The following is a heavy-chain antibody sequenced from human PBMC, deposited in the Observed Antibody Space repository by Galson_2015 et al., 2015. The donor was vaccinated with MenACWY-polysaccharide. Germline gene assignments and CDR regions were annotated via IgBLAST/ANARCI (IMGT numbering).Heavy chain of an antibody. V-gene: IGHV3-43*01. CDR1: GFTFDDYT. CDR3: AKDDDDSSGCLDY. CDR2: ISWDGGST. D-gene: IGHD3-22*01. Sequence: SLRLSCAASGFTFDDYTMHWVRQAPGKGLEWVSLISWDGGSTYYADSVKGRFTISRDNSKNSLYLQMNSLRTEDTALYYCAKDDDDSSGCLDYWGQGTLVTVSS. J-gene: IGHJ4*02.